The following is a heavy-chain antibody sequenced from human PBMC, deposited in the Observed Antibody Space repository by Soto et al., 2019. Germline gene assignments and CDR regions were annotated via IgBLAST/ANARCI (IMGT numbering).Heavy chain of an antibody. CDR2: IYWDDDK. CDR1: GFSLSTSGVG. D-gene: IGHD2-21*01. CDR3: AHLAYCGGDCYSPNSPLDY. J-gene: IGHJ4*02. Sequence: ESGPTLVNPTQTLTLTCTFSGFSLSTSGVGVGWIRQPPGKALEWLALIYWDDDKRYSQSLKSRLTITKDTSKNQVVLTMTNMDPVDTATYYCAHLAYCGGDCYSPNSPLDYWGQGTLVTVSS. V-gene: IGHV2-5*02.